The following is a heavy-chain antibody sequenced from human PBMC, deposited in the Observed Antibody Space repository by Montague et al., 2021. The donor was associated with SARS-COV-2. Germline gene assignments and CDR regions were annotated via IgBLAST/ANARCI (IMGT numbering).Heavy chain of an antibody. CDR2: IFYKGNT. J-gene: IGHJ4*02. CDR3: ARSIGSSGARDN. Sequence: SETLSLTCTVAGGFLNKHYGSWIRKAPGKELEWLGNIFYKGNTNYNVFLWGRVSMSLDTPQNQFSLRLTSLTAADTAVYYCARSIGSSGARDNWGQGILVTVS. V-gene: IGHV4-59*11. D-gene: IGHD3-22*01. CDR1: GGFLNKHY.